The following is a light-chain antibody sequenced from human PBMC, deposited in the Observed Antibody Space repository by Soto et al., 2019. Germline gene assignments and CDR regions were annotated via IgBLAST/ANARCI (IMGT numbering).Light chain of an antibody. CDR3: CSYAGTPYV. CDR1: SSDVGSYNL. J-gene: IGLJ1*01. V-gene: IGLV2-23*01. Sequence: QSALTQPASVSGSPGQSITVSCTGTSSDVGSYNLVSWYQQHPGKAPKLMIYEGSKRPSGVSNRFSASKSGNTASLTISGLQAEDEADYYCCSYAGTPYVFGTRTKLTVL. CDR2: EGS.